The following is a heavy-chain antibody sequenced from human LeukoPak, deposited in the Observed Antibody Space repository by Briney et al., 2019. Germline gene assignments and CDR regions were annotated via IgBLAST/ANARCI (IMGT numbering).Heavy chain of an antibody. Sequence: PGGSLRLSCAVSGFTVSSNYMSWVRQAPGKGLEWVSVIYTSGTTYYADSVKGRFTISRDTSKNTLCLQINSLRAEDTAVYYCVRGGNYYDSKGVFDYWGQGTLVTVSS. D-gene: IGHD3-22*01. J-gene: IGHJ4*02. CDR2: IYTSGTT. V-gene: IGHV3-53*01. CDR3: VRGGNYYDSKGVFDY. CDR1: GFTVSSNY.